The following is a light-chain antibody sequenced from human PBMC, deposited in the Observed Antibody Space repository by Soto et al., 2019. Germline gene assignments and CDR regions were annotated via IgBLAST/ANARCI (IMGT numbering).Light chain of an antibody. J-gene: IGKJ4*01. V-gene: IGKV1-5*03. CDR1: QSISTW. CDR3: QQYNTYPLT. Sequence: DIQMTQSPSTLSASVGDRVTITCRASQSISTWLAWNQQKPGKAPKLLIYKASTLEGGVPSRFSGSGSETEFNITISSLHPDDFATYYCQQYNTYPLTFGGGTTVEIK. CDR2: KAS.